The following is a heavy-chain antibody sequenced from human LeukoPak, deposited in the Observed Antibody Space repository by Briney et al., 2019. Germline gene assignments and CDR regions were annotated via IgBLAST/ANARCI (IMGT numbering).Heavy chain of an antibody. CDR1: GFTFSNYA. D-gene: IGHD5-12*01. Sequence: GGSLRLSCAASGFTFSNYAMSWVRQAPGKGLEWVSALSGSGGSTYYADSVKGRFTISRDNSKNTLYLQMNSLRAEDTALYYCVRVANGATFDYWGRGTLVTVSS. J-gene: IGHJ4*02. CDR2: LSGSGGST. V-gene: IGHV3-23*01. CDR3: VRVANGATFDY.